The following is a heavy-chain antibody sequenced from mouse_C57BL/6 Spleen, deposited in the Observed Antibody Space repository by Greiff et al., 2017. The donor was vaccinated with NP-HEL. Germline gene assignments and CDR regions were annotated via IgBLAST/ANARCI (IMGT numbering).Heavy chain of an antibody. J-gene: IGHJ2*01. Sequence: VQLKQPGAELVKPGASVKLSCKASGYTFTSYWMQWVKQRPGQGLEWIGEIDPSDSYTNYNQKFKGKATLTVDTSSSTAYMQLSSLTSEDSAVYYCARKASENYFDYLGQGTTLTVSS. CDR3: ARKASENYFDY. V-gene: IGHV1-50*01. CDR2: IDPSDSYT. CDR1: GYTFTSYW.